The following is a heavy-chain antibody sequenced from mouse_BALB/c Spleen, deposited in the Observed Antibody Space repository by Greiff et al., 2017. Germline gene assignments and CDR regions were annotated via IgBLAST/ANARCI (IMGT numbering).Heavy chain of an antibody. CDR3: ARDRYDTFMDY. Sequence: EVKLMESGGGLVKPGGSLKLSCAASGFTFSSYAMSWVRQTPEKRLEWVASISSGGSTYYPDSVKGRFTISRDNARNILYLQMSSLRSEDTAMYYCARDRYDTFMDYWGQGTSVTVSS. CDR2: ISSGGST. CDR1: GFTFSSYA. V-gene: IGHV5-6-5*01. J-gene: IGHJ4*01. D-gene: IGHD2-14*01.